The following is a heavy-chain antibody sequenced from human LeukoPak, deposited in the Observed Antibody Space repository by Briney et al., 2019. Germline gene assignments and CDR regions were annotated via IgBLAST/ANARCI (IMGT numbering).Heavy chain of an antibody. CDR3: ARELGTMIVVAPTGTTWFDP. Sequence: ASVKVSCKASGYTFTGYYMHWVRQAPGQGLEWMGWINPNSGGTNYAQKFQGRVTMTRDTSISTAYMELNRLRSDDTAVYYCARELGTMIVVAPTGTTWFDPWGQGTLVTVSS. D-gene: IGHD3-22*01. V-gene: IGHV1-2*02. CDR2: INPNSGGT. J-gene: IGHJ5*02. CDR1: GYTFTGYY.